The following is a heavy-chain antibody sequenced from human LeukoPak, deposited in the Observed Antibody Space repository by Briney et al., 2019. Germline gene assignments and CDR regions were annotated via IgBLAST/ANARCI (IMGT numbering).Heavy chain of an antibody. V-gene: IGHV4-59*08. D-gene: IGHD2-15*01. Sequence: PPETLSLTCTVSGGSISSYYWSWIRQPPGKGLEWIGYIYYSGSTNYNPSLKSRVTISVDTSKNQFSLKLSSVTAADTAVYYCARVYSSDGSPMYYFDYWGQGTLVTVSS. J-gene: IGHJ4*02. CDR2: IYYSGST. CDR1: GGSISSYY. CDR3: ARVYSSDGSPMYYFDY.